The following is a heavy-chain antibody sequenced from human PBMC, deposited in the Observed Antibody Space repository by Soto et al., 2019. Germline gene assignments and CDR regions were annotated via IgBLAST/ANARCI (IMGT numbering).Heavy chain of an antibody. Sequence: SVKVSCKASGGSFSSYAISWVRRAPGQGLEWIGGIIPIFGTANYAQKFQGRVTMTADESTSTAYMELSSVRSEDTAVYYCARALYYDILAGYYSFEYWGQGPLVTVCS. CDR1: GGSFSSYA. CDR2: IIPIFGTA. D-gene: IGHD3-9*01. J-gene: IGHJ4*02. V-gene: IGHV1-69*13. CDR3: ARALYYDILAGYYSFEY.